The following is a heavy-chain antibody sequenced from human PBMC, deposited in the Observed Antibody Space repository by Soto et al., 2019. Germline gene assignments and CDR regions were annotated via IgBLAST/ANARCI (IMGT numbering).Heavy chain of an antibody. J-gene: IGHJ6*02. Sequence: SETLSLTCTASRGTLSRYYWRQYRQTVGQGLERLGRNFTSGGTNYNPSLRRRVIMSVDTSKNQFSLKLSSVTAADTAVYYCARGCHVLRFLEWPIGGCYYGMDVWGQGTTVTVS. CDR2: NFTSGGT. CDR3: ARGCHVLRFLEWPIGGCYYGMDV. V-gene: IGHV4-4*07. CDR1: RGTLSRYY. D-gene: IGHD3-3*01.